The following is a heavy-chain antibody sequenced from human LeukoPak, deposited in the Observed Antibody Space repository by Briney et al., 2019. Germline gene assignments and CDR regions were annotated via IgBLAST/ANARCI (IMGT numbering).Heavy chain of an antibody. V-gene: IGHV4-38-2*01. CDR3: ARALDNGDYPFDY. CDR2: IYHRART. J-gene: IGHJ4*02. Sequence: PSXXXSLTCAVSGYSISSGYYWGWIRQPPGKGLEWIGNIYHRARTYYNPSLKRRVTISVDTSKNQFSLNLSSVTAADTAVYFCARALDNGDYPFDYWGQGTLVTVSS. D-gene: IGHD4-17*01. CDR1: GYSISSGYY.